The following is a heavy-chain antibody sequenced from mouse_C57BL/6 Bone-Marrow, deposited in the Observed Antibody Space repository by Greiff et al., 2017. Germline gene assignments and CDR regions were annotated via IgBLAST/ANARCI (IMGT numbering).Heavy chain of an antibody. J-gene: IGHJ2*01. V-gene: IGHV1-55*01. CDR1: GYTFTSYW. D-gene: IGHD1-1*01. CDR2: IYPGSGST. CDR3: ARWHYGSSFDY. Sequence: QVQLQQPGAELVKPGASVKMSCKASGYTFTSYWITWVKQRPGQGLEWIGDIYPGSGSTNYNEKFKSKATLTVATSSSTAYMQLSSLTSEDSAVYYCARWHYGSSFDYWGQGTTLTVSS.